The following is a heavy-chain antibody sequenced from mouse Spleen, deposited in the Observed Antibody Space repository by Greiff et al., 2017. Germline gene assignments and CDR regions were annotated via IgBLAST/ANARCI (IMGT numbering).Heavy chain of an antibody. CDR3: ARGEWLLRGYAMDY. V-gene: IGHV1-18*01. CDR2: INPNNGGT. CDR1: GYTFTDYN. Sequence: EVQLQQSGPELVKPGASVKIPCKASGYTFTDYNMDWVKQSHGKSLEWIGDINPNNGGTIYNQKFKGKATLTVDKSSSIAYMELRSLTSEDTAVYYCARGEWLLRGYAMDYWGQGTSVTVSS. J-gene: IGHJ4*01. D-gene: IGHD2-3*01.